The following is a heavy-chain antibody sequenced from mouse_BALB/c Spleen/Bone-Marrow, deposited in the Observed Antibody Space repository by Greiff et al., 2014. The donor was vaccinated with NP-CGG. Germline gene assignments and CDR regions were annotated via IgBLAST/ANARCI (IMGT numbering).Heavy chain of an antibody. Sequence: VKLQESGAELVKPGASVKLSCKASGYTFTRYYMYWIKQRPGQGLEWIGEINLSNGGTHFNEKFKSKATLTVDKSSSTAYMQRSSLTSEDSAFYYCTRSNYGYWYFDVWGAGTTVTVSS. J-gene: IGHJ1*01. V-gene: IGHV1S81*02. CDR1: GYTFTRYY. D-gene: IGHD1-1*01. CDR2: INLSNGGT. CDR3: TRSNYGYWYFDV.